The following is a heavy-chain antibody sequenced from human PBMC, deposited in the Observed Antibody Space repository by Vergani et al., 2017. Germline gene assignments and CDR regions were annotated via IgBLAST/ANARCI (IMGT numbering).Heavy chain of an antibody. CDR2: IYYSGST. J-gene: IGHJ4*02. CDR1: GGSISSSSYY. CDR3: ASLQQFLYYYDSSGPPPGSFDY. V-gene: IGHV4-39*07. D-gene: IGHD3-22*01. Sequence: QLQLQESGPGLVKPSETLSLTCTVSGGSISSSSYYWGWIRQPPGKGLEWIGSIYYSGSTYYNPSLKSRVTISVDTSKNQFSLKLSSVTAADTAVYYCASLQQFLYYYDSSGPPPGSFDYWGQGTLVTVSS.